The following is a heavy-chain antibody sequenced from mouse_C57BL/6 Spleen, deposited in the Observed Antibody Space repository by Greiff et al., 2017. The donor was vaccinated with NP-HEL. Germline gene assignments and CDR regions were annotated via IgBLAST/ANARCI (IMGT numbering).Heavy chain of an antibody. D-gene: IGHD2-3*01. CDR1: GYAFSSYW. J-gene: IGHJ4*01. CDR3: ARDDGYSSAMDY. V-gene: IGHV1-80*01. CDR2: IYPGDGDT. Sequence: QVQLQQSGAELVKPGASVKISCKASGYAFSSYWMNWVKQRPGKGLEWIGQIYPGDGDTNYNGKFKGKATLTADKSSSTAYMQLSSLTSEDSAVYFCARDDGYSSAMDYWGQGTSVTVSS.